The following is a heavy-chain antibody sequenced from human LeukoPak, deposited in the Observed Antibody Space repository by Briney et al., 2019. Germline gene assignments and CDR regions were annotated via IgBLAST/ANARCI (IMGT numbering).Heavy chain of an antibody. J-gene: IGHJ5*02. D-gene: IGHD3-3*01. CDR3: ASGWYFGVVNA. Sequence: PGGSLRLSCAASGFTFSSYWMSWVRQAPGKGLEWVANIKKDGSEKYYVASVKGRFTISRDNAKNSLYLQMNSLRAEDTAVYYCASGWYFGVVNAWGQGTLVTVSS. CDR1: GFTFSSYW. CDR2: IKKDGSEK. V-gene: IGHV3-7*01.